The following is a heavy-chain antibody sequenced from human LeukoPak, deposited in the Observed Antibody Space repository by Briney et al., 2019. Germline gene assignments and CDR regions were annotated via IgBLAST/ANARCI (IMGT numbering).Heavy chain of an antibody. V-gene: IGHV1-3*01. J-gene: IGHJ4*02. D-gene: IGHD5-18*01. CDR3: ARGPTYSYGLLDY. CDR2: INAGNGNT. Sequence: ASVKVSCKASGYTFNSYGMHWVRQAPGQRLEWMGWINAGNGNTKYSQKFQGRVTITRDTSASTAYMELSSLRSEGTAVYYCARGPTYSYGLLDYWGQGTLVTVSS. CDR1: GYTFNSYG.